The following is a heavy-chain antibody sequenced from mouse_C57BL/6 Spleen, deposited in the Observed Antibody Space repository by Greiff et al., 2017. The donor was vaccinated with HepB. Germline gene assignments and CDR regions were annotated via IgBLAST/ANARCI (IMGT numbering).Heavy chain of an antibody. CDR1: GYTFTDYN. CDR3: ARAFITTIVNYFDY. J-gene: IGHJ2*01. V-gene: IGHV1-18*01. D-gene: IGHD1-1*01. CDR2: INPNKGGT. Sequence: EVQLQQSGPELVKPGASVKIPCMASGYTFTDYNMDWVKQSHGKSFEWMGDINPNKGGTSYNQKFKGKATLTVDKSSSTAYMELRSLTSEDTAVYYCARAFITTIVNYFDYWGQSTTLTVSS.